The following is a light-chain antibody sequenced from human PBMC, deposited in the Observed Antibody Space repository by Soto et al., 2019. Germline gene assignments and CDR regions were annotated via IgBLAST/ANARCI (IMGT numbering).Light chain of an antibody. V-gene: IGLV2-23*01. J-gene: IGLJ1*01. CDR1: SSDVGSYYL. CDR3: SSSGGRATHV. Sequence: QSVLTQPASVSGSPGQSITISCIGTSSDVGSYYLVSWYKQHPGKAPKVMIYEDSKRPSGVSHRFSGSKSGNTASLTISGLQAEDEADYYCSSSGGRATHVFGTGTKVTVL. CDR2: EDS.